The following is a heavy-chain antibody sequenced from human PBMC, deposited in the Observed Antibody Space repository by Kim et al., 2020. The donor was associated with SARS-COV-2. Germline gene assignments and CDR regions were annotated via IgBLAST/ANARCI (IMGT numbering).Heavy chain of an antibody. J-gene: IGHJ3*02. D-gene: IGHD3-10*01. V-gene: IGHV1-69*01. CDR3: AKGTGTGAFDI. Sequence: DYAQRCHGRVAITADESTSTVYMELSSLRSDDTAVYYCAKGTGTGAFDIWGQGTMVLVSS.